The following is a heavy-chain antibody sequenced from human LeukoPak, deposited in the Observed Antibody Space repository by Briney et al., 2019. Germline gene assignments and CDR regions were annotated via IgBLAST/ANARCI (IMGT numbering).Heavy chain of an antibody. CDR1: GFTFSSYA. J-gene: IGHJ4*02. Sequence: GRSLRLSCAASGFTFSSYAVHWVRQAPGKGLEWVAVISYDGSNKYYADSVKGRFTISRDNSKNTLYLQMDSLRAEDTAFYYRARVGCSSTSCTRPFDYWGQGTLVTVSS. V-gene: IGHV3-30*04. D-gene: IGHD2-2*01. CDR3: ARVGCSSTSCTRPFDY. CDR2: ISYDGSNK.